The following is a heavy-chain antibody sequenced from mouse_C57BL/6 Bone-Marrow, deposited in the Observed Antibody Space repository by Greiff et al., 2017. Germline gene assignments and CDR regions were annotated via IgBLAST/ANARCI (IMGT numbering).Heavy chain of an antibody. CDR3: ARMDGYSSWFAY. J-gene: IGHJ3*01. CDR1: GFTFSDYY. D-gene: IGHD2-3*01. V-gene: IGHV5-16*01. Sequence: EVHLVESEGGLVQPGSSVKLSCTASGFTFSDYYMAWVRQVPEKGLEWVANINYDGSSTYYLDSLKSRFIISRDNAKNILYLQMSSLKSEDTATYYCARMDGYSSWFAYWGQGTLVTVSA. CDR2: INYDGSST.